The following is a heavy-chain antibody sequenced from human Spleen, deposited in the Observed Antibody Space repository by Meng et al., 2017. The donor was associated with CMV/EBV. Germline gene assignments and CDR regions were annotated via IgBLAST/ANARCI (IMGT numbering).Heavy chain of an antibody. CDR2: ISHTGSTT. J-gene: IGHJ6*02. CDR3: ARDSVGMDV. D-gene: IGHD3-10*01. V-gene: IGHV3-48*03. Sequence: GESLKISCVASGFTFGSYEMNWVRQAPGKGLEWVSFISHTGSTTHYADSVKGRFTVSRDNAKNSMFLQMNSLRVEDTAVYYCARDSVGMDVWGQGTTVTVSS. CDR1: GFTFGSYE.